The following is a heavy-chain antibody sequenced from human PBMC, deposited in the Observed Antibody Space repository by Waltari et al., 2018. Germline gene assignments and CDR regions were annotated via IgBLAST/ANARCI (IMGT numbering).Heavy chain of an antibody. D-gene: IGHD3-16*01. CDR2: ISSSSTI. V-gene: IGHV3-48*01. CDR3: ARGNWAY. Sequence: EVQLVESGGGLVQPGGSLRLSCAASGFTFSSYSMNWVRQAPGKGLEWISYISSSSTIYYADSVKGRFTISRDNAKNSLYLQMNSLRAEDTAVYYCARGNWAYWGQGTLVTVSS. J-gene: IGHJ4*02. CDR1: GFTFSSYS.